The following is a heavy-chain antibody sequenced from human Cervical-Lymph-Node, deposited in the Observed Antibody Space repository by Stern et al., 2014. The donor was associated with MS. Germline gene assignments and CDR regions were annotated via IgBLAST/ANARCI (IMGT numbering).Heavy chain of an antibody. D-gene: IGHD6-19*01. Sequence: ESGPELVKPTHTLTLTCTFSGFSLSTSGMSVSWIRQPPGQALEWLALMDWDDDKYYSTSLKTRLAISKDTSKNQVVLTMTNMDPVDTATYYCARYRYNSGWVFDYWGRGTLVTVSS. J-gene: IGHJ4*02. CDR1: GFSLSTSGMS. CDR2: MDWDDDK. CDR3: ARYRYNSGWVFDY. V-gene: IGHV2-70*01.